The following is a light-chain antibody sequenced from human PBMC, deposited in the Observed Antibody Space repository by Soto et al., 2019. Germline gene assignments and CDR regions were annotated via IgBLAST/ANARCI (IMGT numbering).Light chain of an antibody. CDR2: SNN. CDR3: AAWDDRLNGYV. J-gene: IGLJ1*01. V-gene: IGLV1-44*01. CDR1: SSNIGGNI. Sequence: QSVLTQPPSASETPGQRVTISCSGSSSNIGGNIVNWYQQLPGTAPKLLIYSNNQRPSGVPDRFSGSKSGTSASLAISGLQSEDEADYYCAAWDDRLNGYVFGTGTKLTVL.